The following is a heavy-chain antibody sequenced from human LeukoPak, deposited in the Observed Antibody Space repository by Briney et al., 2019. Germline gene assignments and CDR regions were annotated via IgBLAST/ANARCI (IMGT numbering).Heavy chain of an antibody. CDR3: ARDPEAGSSSYYYYYMDV. Sequence: ASVKVSCKASGYTFTGYYMHWVRQAPGQGLEWMGWINPNSGGTNYAQKLQGRVTMTTDTSTSTAYMELRSLRSDDTAVYYCARDPEAGSSSYYYYYMDVWGKGTTVTVSS. D-gene: IGHD6-6*01. CDR1: GYTFTGYY. V-gene: IGHV1-2*02. J-gene: IGHJ6*03. CDR2: INPNSGGT.